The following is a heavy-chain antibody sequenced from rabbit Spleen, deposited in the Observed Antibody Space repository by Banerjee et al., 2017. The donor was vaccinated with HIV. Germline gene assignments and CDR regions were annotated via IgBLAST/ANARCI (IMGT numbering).Heavy chain of an antibody. J-gene: IGHJ3*01. D-gene: IGHD8-1*01. V-gene: IGHV1S21*01. CDR1: GFDFSSYI. CDR2: IYTGGGA. CDR3: ARWTGSSNSLDL. Sequence: EQLVESGGGLVQPEGSLTLTCKASGFDFSSYIIFWVRQAPGKGLEWIGYIYTGGGATYASWVNGRFTISRTTTTVDLKMTSLTAADTAIYFCARWTGSSNSLDLWGQGTLVTVS.